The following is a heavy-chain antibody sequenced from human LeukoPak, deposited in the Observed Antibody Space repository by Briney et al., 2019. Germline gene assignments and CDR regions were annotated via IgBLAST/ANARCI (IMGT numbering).Heavy chain of an antibody. CDR2: IIPIFGTA. Sequence: SVKVSCKASGYTFTSYAMNWVRQAPGQGLEWMGGIIPIFGTANYAQKFQGRVTITTDESTSTAYMELSSLRSEDTAVYYCARDRDYYDSSGYSGAFDIWGQGTMVTVSS. CDR3: ARDRDYYDSSGYSGAFDI. D-gene: IGHD3-22*01. J-gene: IGHJ3*02. CDR1: GYTFTSYA. V-gene: IGHV1-69*05.